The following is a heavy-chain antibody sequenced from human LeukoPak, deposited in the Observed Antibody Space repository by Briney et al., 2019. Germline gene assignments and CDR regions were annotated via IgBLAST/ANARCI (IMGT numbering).Heavy chain of an antibody. V-gene: IGHV3-7*03. CDR2: IKEDGSEK. J-gene: IGHJ6*02. CDR1: GFTFSTYW. CDR3: ARDRLGYYYGMDV. D-gene: IGHD6-25*01. Sequence: GGSLRLSCAASGFTFSTYWMSWVRQAPGKGLEWVANIKEDGSEKYYVDSVKGRFTISRDNAKNSLYLQMNSLRAEDTAVYYCARDRLGYYYGMDVWGQGTTVTVSS.